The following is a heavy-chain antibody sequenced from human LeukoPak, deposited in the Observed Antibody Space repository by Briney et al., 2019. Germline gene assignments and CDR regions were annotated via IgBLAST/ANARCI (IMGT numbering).Heavy chain of an antibody. V-gene: IGHV4-4*07. J-gene: IGHJ3*02. Sequence: SETLSLTCTVSGGSISSYYWSWIRQPAGKGLEWIGRIYTSGSTNYNPSLKSRVTMSVDTSKNQFSLKLSSVTAADTAVYYCARIESTIFGVAPGAFDIWGQGTMVTVSS. CDR1: GGSISSYY. CDR3: ARIESTIFGVAPGAFDI. D-gene: IGHD3-3*01. CDR2: IYTSGST.